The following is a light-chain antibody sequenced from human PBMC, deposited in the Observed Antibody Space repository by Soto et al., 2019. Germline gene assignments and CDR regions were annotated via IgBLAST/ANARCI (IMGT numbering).Light chain of an antibody. CDR3: SSYTTSNTPPVV. CDR1: SSDVGGYNY. J-gene: IGLJ1*01. V-gene: IGLV2-14*03. CDR2: DVS. Sequence: QSVLTQPASVSGSPGQSITISCTGTSSDVGGYNYVSWYQHHPGRAPKLMIYDVSNRPSGVSNRFSGSKSGNTASLTISGLQAEDEADYYSSSYTTSNTPPVVFGTGTKLTVL.